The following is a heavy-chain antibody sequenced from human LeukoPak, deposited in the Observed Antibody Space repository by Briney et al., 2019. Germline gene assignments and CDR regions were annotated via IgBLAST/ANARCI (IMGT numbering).Heavy chain of an antibody. V-gene: IGHV1-18*04. CDR3: ARFWSGYPIDY. Sequence: ASVKVSCKASGYTFTSYYMHWVRQAPGQGLEWMGWISAYNGNTNYAQKLQGRVTMTTDTSTSTAYMELRSLRSDDTAVYYCARFWSGYPIDYWGQGSLVTVSS. D-gene: IGHD3-3*01. J-gene: IGHJ4*02. CDR1: GYTFTSYY. CDR2: ISAYNGNT.